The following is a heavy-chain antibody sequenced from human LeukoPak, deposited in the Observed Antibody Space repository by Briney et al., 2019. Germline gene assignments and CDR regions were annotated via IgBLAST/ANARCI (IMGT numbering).Heavy chain of an antibody. J-gene: IGHJ4*03. CDR2: IDHRGDT. CDR3: ARGATISETGYFDF. V-gene: IGHV4-34*01. Sequence: SETLSLTCAVYGGSFSRYYWSWIRQSPGKGLEWIAEIDHRGDTNYNPSVKSRVTISVDTSKNLFSLKVRSLSAADTAVYYCARGATISETGYFDFWGQGTPVTVSS. D-gene: IGHD5-24*01. CDR1: GGSFSRYY.